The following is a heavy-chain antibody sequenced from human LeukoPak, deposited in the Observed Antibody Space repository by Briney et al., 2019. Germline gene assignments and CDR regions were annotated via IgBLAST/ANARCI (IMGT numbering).Heavy chain of an antibody. Sequence: ASVKVSCKASGYTFTGYYMHWVRQAPGQGLEWMGWINPNSGGTNYAQKFQGRVTMTRDTSISTAYMELSRLRSDDTAVYYCARVVHSSYLPPYYYDSSGYYPFDYWGQGTLVTVSS. CDR1: GYTFTGYY. D-gene: IGHD3-22*01. CDR3: ARVVHSSYLPPYYYDSSGYYPFDY. CDR2: INPNSGGT. V-gene: IGHV1-2*02. J-gene: IGHJ4*02.